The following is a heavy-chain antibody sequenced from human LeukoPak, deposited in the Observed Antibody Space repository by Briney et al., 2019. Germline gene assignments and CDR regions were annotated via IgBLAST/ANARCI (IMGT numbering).Heavy chain of an antibody. V-gene: IGHV4-59*01. D-gene: IGHD6-13*01. CDR1: GGSFNNYY. CDR2: IYYSGST. Sequence: SETLSLTCAVSGGSFNNYYWTWVRQPPGKGLEWIGYIYYSGSTYDNPSLKSRVTISVDTSKNQFSLNLRSVTAADTAVYYCARALTYSSSSVSAFDIWGQGTMVTVSS. CDR3: ARALTYSSSSVSAFDI. J-gene: IGHJ3*02.